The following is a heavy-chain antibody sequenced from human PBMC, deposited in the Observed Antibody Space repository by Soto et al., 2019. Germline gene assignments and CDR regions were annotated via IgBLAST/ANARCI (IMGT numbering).Heavy chain of an antibody. V-gene: IGHV1-18*01. J-gene: IGHJ6*03. CDR2: ISAYNGNT. CDR1: GYTFTSYG. CDR3: ARDLGGNDYYYYYMDV. D-gene: IGHD3-16*01. Sequence: GASVKVSCKASGYTFTSYGISWVRQAPGQGLEWMGWISAYNGNTTYAQKLQGRVTMTTDTSTNTAYMELRSLRSDDTAVYYCARDLGGNDYYYYYMDVWGKGTTVTVSS.